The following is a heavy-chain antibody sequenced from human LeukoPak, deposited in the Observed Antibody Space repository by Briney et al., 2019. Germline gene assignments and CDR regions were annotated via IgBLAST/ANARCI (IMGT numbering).Heavy chain of an antibody. CDR1: GFTFDDYG. CDR3: ARQLRVAVRFMDV. Sequence: GGSLRLSCAASGFTFDDYGMSWVRQAPGKGLEWVSGINWNGGSTGYADSVKGRFTISRDNAKNSLYLQMNSVRAKDTALYYCARQLRVAVRFMDVWGKGTTVTVSS. D-gene: IGHD1-26*01. V-gene: IGHV3-20*04. J-gene: IGHJ6*03. CDR2: INWNGGST.